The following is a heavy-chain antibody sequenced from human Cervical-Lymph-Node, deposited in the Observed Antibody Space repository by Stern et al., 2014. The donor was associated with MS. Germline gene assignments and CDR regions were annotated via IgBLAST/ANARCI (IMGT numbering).Heavy chain of an antibody. CDR3: ARQTTAWASDV. V-gene: IGHV5-51*01. D-gene: IGHD1-14*01. CDR2: IYPGDSET. Sequence: EVQLGESGAELIRPGESLKISCKGSGFKFSIYWIAWVRQMRGKGLEWMGFIYPGDSETRYSRSFQGQVTMSADKSTSTAYLQWSSLNASDTAMYFCARQTTAWASDVWGQGTLVTVSS. CDR1: GFKFSIYW. J-gene: IGHJ4*02.